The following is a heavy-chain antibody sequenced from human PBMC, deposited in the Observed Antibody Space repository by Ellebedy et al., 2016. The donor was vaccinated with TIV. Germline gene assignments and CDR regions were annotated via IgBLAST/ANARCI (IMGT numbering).Heavy chain of an antibody. Sequence: PGGSLRLSCVASGFSFSNYWMHRVRQAPGKGLVWVSRINGAGSITNYADSVKGRFTIFRDNARNTVYLQMNSLRVEDTGVYYCVGDGPAVKMFGGVSYGMDIWGQGTTVTVSS. J-gene: IGHJ6*02. CDR1: GFSFSNYW. CDR3: VGDGPAVKMFGGVSYGMDI. D-gene: IGHD3-16*01. CDR2: INGAGSIT. V-gene: IGHV3-74*01.